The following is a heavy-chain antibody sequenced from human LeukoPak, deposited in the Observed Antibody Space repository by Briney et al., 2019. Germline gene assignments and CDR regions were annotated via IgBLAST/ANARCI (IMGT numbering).Heavy chain of an antibody. CDR2: IYYSGST. CDR3: ARGDYYDSSLDY. V-gene: IGHV4-39*07. Sequence: PSETLSLTCTVSGGSISSSSYYWGWIRQPPGKGLEWIGSIYYSGSTYYNPSLKSRVTISVDTSKNQFSLKLSSVTAADTAVYYCARGDYYDSSLDYWGQGTLVTVSS. D-gene: IGHD3-22*01. CDR1: GGSISSSSYY. J-gene: IGHJ4*02.